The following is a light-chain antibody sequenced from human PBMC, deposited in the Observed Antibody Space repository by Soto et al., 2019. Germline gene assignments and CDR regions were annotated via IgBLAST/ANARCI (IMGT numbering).Light chain of an antibody. CDR2: GAS. CDR3: QQYNNWLSIT. Sequence: EIVMTQSPATLSVSPGERSTLSCRASQSVSSNLAWYQQKPGQAPRLLIYGASTRATGIPARFSGSGSGTEFTLTIRSLQSEDFAVYYCQQYNNWLSITFGQGTRLEIK. CDR1: QSVSSN. J-gene: IGKJ5*01. V-gene: IGKV3-15*01.